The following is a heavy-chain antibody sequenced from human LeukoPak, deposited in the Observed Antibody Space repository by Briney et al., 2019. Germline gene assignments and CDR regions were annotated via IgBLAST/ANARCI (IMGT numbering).Heavy chain of an antibody. CDR2: IYHSGST. V-gene: IGHV4-39*07. CDR3: ASFYGSGFSFDY. D-gene: IGHD3-10*01. CDR1: GGSISSGSYY. J-gene: IGHJ4*02. Sequence: SQTLSLTCTVSGGSISSGSYYWSWIRQPPGKGLEWIGSIYHSGSTYYNPSLKSRVTISVDTSKNQFSLKLSSVTAADTAVYYCASFYGSGFSFDYWGQGTLVTVSS.